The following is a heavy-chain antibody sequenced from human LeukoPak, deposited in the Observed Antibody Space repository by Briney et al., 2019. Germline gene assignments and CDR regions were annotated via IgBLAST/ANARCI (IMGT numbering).Heavy chain of an antibody. CDR1: GGSPRGHP. CDR3: ARGFGNVRGVA. CDR2: INHGGYT. J-gene: IGHJ5*02. V-gene: IGHV4-34*01. Sequence: SETLSLTCPVPGGSPRGHPWSRPRQPPGKGQEWIGEINHGGYTNYNPSLKSRVTISVDTSKNQFSLKLSSVTAADTAVYYCARGFGNVRGVAWGQGTLVTVSS. D-gene: IGHD3-10*01.